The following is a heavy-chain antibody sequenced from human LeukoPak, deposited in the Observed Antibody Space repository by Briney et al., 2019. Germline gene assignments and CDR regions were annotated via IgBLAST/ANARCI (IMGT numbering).Heavy chain of an antibody. Sequence: VASVKVSCKASGGTFSSYAISWVRQAPGQGLEWMGGIIPIFGTANYAQKLQGRVTMTTDTSTSTAYMELRSLRSDDTAVYYCARVLDTAMVTTDYWGQGTLVTVSS. CDR3: ARVLDTAMVTTDY. V-gene: IGHV1-69*05. CDR2: IIPIFGTA. D-gene: IGHD5-18*01. CDR1: GGTFSSYA. J-gene: IGHJ4*02.